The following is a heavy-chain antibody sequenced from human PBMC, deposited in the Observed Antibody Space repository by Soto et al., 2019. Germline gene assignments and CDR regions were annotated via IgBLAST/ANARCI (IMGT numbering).Heavy chain of an antibody. CDR3: AREAYDILTGYLYYYYYYMDV. CDR2: IYSGGST. J-gene: IGHJ6*03. D-gene: IGHD3-9*01. V-gene: IGHV3-66*01. CDR1: GFTVSSNY. Sequence: PGGSLRLSCAASGFTVSSNYMSWVRQAPGKGLEWVSVIYSGGSTYYADSVKGRFTISRDNAKNSLYLQMNSLRAEDTAVYYCAREAYDILTGYLYYYYYYMDVWGKGTTVTVSS.